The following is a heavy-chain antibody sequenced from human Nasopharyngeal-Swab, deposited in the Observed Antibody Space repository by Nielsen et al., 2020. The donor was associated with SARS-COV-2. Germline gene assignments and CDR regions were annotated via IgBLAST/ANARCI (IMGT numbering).Heavy chain of an antibody. V-gene: IGHV3-48*03. Sequence: LSLTCAASGFTFSSYEMNWVRQAPGKGLEWVSYISSSGSTIYYADSVKGRFTISRDNAKNSLYLQMNSLRAEDTAVYYCARIGDQDYYDSSGYYLSAFDIWGQGTMVTVSS. CDR2: ISSSGSTI. CDR1: GFTFSSYE. D-gene: IGHD3-22*01. CDR3: ARIGDQDYYDSSGYYLSAFDI. J-gene: IGHJ3*02.